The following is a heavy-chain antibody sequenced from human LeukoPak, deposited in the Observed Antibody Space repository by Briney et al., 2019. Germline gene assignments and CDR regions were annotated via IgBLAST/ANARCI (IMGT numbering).Heavy chain of an antibody. J-gene: IGHJ3*02. CDR2: IIPILGIA. V-gene: IGHV1-69*02. CDR1: GGTFISYT. CDR3: ARGRPSPYDAFDI. Sequence: SVKVSCKASGGTFISYTISWVRQAPGQGLEWMGRIIPILGIANYAQKFQGRVTITADKSTSTAYMELSSLRSEDTAVYYCARGRPSPYDAFDIWGQGTMVTVSS.